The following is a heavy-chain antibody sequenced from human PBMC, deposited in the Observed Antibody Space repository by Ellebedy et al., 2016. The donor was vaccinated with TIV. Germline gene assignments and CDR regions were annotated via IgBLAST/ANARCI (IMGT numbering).Heavy chain of an antibody. V-gene: IGHV4-59*08. D-gene: IGHD5-12*01. CDR3: ARHPLGSAYAQRGFDY. J-gene: IGHJ4*02. Sequence: SRVTISVDTSKNQFSLKLSSVTAADTAVYYCARHPLGSAYAQRGFDYWGQGSLVAVSS.